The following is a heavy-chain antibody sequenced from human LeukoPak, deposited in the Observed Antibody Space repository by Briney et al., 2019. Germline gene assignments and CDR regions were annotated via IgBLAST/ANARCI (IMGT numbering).Heavy chain of an antibody. Sequence: SVKASCKASGGTFSSYAISWVRQAPGQGLEWMGGIIPIFGTANYAQKFQGRVTITADESTSTAYMELSSLRSEDTAVYYCATDGVVVPAARYYYYAMDVWGQGTTVTVSS. CDR2: IIPIFGTA. J-gene: IGHJ6*02. CDR1: GGTFSSYA. D-gene: IGHD2-2*01. CDR3: ATDGVVVPAARYYYYAMDV. V-gene: IGHV1-69*13.